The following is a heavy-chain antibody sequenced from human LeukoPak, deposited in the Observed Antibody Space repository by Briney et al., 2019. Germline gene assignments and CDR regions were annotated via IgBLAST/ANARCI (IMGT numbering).Heavy chain of an antibody. V-gene: IGHV1-8*01. CDR2: MNPNSGNT. J-gene: IGHJ6*02. D-gene: IGHD3-9*01. CDR3: ARGGYDILTGQTLYYYGMDV. CDR1: GYTFTSYD. Sequence: ASVKVSCKASGYTFTSYDINWVRQATGQGLEWMGWMNPNSGNTGYAQKFQGRVTMTRNTSISTAYMELSSLRSEDTAVYYCARGGYDILTGQTLYYYGMDVWGQGTTVTVSS.